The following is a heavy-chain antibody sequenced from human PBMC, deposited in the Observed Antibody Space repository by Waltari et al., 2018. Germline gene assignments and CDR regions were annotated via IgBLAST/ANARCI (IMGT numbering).Heavy chain of an antibody. Sequence: QVQLVQSGAEVKKPGASVKVSCKVSGYTLTELSMHWVRQAPGKGLEWMGGFDPEDGETIYAQKFQGRVTMTEDTSTDTAYMELSSLRSEDTAVYYCATGGSGRIPKGLYYYYGMDVWGQGTTVTVSS. CDR3: ATGGSGRIPKGLYYYYGMDV. D-gene: IGHD3-10*01. V-gene: IGHV1-24*01. J-gene: IGHJ6*02. CDR1: GYTLTELS. CDR2: FDPEDGET.